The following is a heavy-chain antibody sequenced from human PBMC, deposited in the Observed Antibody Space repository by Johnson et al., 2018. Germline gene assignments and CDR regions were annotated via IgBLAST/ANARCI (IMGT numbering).Heavy chain of an antibody. CDR3: ASHPPLGAN. Sequence: VQLQESGGGLVHPGGSLRLSCAASGFIFSSSWISWVRQAPGKGLEWVANIKQDGSEKYYVDSGKGRFTISRDNAKNSLYLQINSLRAEDTAVYYCASHPPLGANWGQGTLVTVSS. CDR2: IKQDGSEK. J-gene: IGHJ4*02. CDR1: GFIFSSSW. V-gene: IGHV3-7*01. D-gene: IGHD4/OR15-4a*01.